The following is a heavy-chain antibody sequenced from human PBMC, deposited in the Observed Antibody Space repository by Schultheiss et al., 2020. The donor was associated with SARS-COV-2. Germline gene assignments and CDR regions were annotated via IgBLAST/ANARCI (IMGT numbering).Heavy chain of an antibody. CDR3: ARDGSPFHSGSYFFHVSKELHFDY. CDR1: GFTFSSYG. D-gene: IGHD1-26*01. J-gene: IGHJ4*02. CDR2: ISYDGSNK. V-gene: IGHV3-33*05. Sequence: GGSLRLSCAASGFTFSSYGMHWVRQAPGKGLEWVAVISYDGSNKYYADSVKGRFTISRDNSKNTLYLQMNSLRAEDTAVYYCARDGSPFHSGSYFFHVSKELHFDYWGQGTLVTVSS.